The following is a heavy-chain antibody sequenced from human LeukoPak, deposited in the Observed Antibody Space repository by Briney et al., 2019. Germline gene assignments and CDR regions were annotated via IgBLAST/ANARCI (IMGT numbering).Heavy chain of an antibody. V-gene: IGHV3-21*01. Sequence: GGSLRLSCAASGFTFSDYSMTWVRQAPGKGLEWVSSIDSSSSYIFYADSMKGRFTISRDNSKNTLYLQMNSLRAEDTAVYYCAKDSLDMIVPTGWFDPWGQGTLVTVSS. D-gene: IGHD3-22*01. CDR3: AKDSLDMIVPTGWFDP. J-gene: IGHJ5*02. CDR1: GFTFSDYS. CDR2: IDSSSSYI.